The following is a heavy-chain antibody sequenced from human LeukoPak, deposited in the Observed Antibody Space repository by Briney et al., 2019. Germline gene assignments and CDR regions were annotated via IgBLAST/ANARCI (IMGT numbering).Heavy chain of an antibody. V-gene: IGHV3-21*01. D-gene: IGHD5-12*01. J-gene: IGHJ6*02. CDR2: ISSSSSYI. Sequence: TGGSLRLSCAASGFTFSTYSMTWVRQAPGKGLEWVSSISSSSSYIYYADSVKGRFTISRDNAKNSLYLQMNSLRAEDTAVYYCARVEEATPLNYYYYGMDAWGQGTTVTAS. CDR1: GFTFSTYS. CDR3: ARVEEATPLNYYYYGMDA.